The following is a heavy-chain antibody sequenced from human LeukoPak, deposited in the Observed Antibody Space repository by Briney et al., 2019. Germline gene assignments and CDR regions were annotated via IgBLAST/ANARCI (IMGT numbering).Heavy chain of an antibody. Sequence: GGCLRLSCEASKITLSTSSMHLVRPAPGGGLQWVSCISSSGSYVFYADSVKGRFTSSRYNAKNSVYLQMNSLRADDTAVYYCARGSGWTDYWGQGTLVTVSS. V-gene: IGHV3-21*01. CDR1: KITLSTSS. CDR2: ISSSGSYV. J-gene: IGHJ4*02. CDR3: ARGSGWTDY. D-gene: IGHD6-19*01.